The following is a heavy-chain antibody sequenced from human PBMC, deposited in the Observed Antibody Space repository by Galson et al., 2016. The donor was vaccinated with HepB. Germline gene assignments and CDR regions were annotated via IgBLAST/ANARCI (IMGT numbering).Heavy chain of an antibody. CDR1: GFSFSSYG. J-gene: IGHJ4*02. CDR2: ISYDGTTQ. Sequence: SLRLSCAASGFSFSSYGMHWVRQAPGRGLEWVAIISYDGTTQHYAGSVRGRFTVSRDNSKNTVYMQMNSLRPEDAAVYYCARGDGPGSFFIDYWGQGTPVTVSS. D-gene: IGHD3-10*01. V-gene: IGHV3-30*19. CDR3: ARGDGPGSFFIDY.